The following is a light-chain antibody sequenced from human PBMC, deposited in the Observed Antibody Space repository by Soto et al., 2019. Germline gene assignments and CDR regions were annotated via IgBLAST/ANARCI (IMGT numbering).Light chain of an antibody. CDR2: GTS. V-gene: IGKV3D-15*01. CDR1: QSVSRSN. CDR3: QQYNEWPET. J-gene: IGKJ1*01. Sequence: EIVLTQSPGTLSLSPGERATVSCRASQSVSRSNLAWYQHKPGQAPRLLIYGTSNRATGIPDRFIGRGSGTEFTLIISSLQSEDFAVYYCQQYNEWPETFGHGTKVDIK.